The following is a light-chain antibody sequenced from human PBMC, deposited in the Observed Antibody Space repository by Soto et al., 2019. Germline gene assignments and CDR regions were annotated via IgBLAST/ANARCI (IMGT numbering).Light chain of an antibody. CDR1: QSLLHSDGKTY. Sequence: DIVMTQTPLSLSVTPGQPASISCKSSQSLLHSDGKTYLYWYQQKPGQAPRLLIYGASSRATGIPDRFSGSGSGTDFTLTISRLEPEDFAVYYCQQYGSSPPLSFGGGTKVDIK. CDR2: GAS. V-gene: IGKV2-29*01. CDR3: QQYGSSPPLS. J-gene: IGKJ4*01.